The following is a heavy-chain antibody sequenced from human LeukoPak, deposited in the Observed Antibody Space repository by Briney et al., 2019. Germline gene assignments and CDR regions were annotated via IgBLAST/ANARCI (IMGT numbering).Heavy chain of an antibody. V-gene: IGHV3-23*01. J-gene: IGHJ4*02. D-gene: IGHD3-9*01. CDR1: GFAFSSYA. CDR3: AKGVSDILTGYPTGPLDY. Sequence: GGSLRLSCAASGFAFSSYAMSWVRQAPGKGLEWVSAISGSGGSTYYADSVKGRFTISRDNSKNTLYLQMNSLRAEDTAVYYCAKGVSDILTGYPTGPLDYWGQGTLVTVPS. CDR2: ISGSGGST.